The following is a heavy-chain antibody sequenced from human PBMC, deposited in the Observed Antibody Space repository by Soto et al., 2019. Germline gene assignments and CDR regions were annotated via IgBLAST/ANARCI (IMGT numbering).Heavy chain of an antibody. Sequence: QVQLVESGGGVVQPGRSLRLSCAASGFTFSSYGMHWVRQAPGKGLEWVAVISYDGSNKYYADSVKGRFTISRDNSKNTLYLQMNSLRAEDTAVYYCAKVGGLREDDDAFDIWGQGTMVTVSS. CDR1: GFTFSSYG. CDR2: ISYDGSNK. CDR3: AKVGGLREDDDAFDI. D-gene: IGHD3-16*01. J-gene: IGHJ3*02. V-gene: IGHV3-30*18.